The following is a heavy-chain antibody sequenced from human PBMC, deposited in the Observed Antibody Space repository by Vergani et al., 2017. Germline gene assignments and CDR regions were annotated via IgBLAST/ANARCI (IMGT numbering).Heavy chain of an antibody. CDR1: GFTFSSYG. V-gene: IGHV3-33*01. CDR3: ARALTLAAAGTCDIDP. J-gene: IGHJ5*02. CDR2: IWYDGSNK. Sequence: QVQLVESGGGVVQPGRSLRLSCAASGFTFSSYGMHWVRQAPGKGLEWVAVIWYDGSNKYYADSVKGRLTISRDNSKNTLYLQMNSLRAEDTAVYYCARALTLAAAGTCDIDPWGQGTLVTVSS. D-gene: IGHD6-13*01.